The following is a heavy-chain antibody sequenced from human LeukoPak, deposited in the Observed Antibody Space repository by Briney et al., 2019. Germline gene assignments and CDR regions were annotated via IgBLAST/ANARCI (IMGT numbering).Heavy chain of an antibody. J-gene: IGHJ4*02. D-gene: IGHD3-10*01. CDR1: GFTFSSYA. Sequence: GGSLRLSCAASGFTFSSYAMTRVRQAPGKGLEWVSAISGSGGSTYYADSVKGRFTISRDNSKNTLYLQMNSLRAGDTAVYYCAKGDGSGSYYNDFDYWGQGTLVTVSS. CDR2: ISGSGGST. CDR3: AKGDGSGSYYNDFDY. V-gene: IGHV3-23*01.